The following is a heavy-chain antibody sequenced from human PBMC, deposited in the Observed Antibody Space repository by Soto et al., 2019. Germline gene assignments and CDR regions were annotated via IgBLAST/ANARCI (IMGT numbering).Heavy chain of an antibody. Sequence: PSDTLSLTCTVSGGSISTYYWSWIRQPPGKGLDWIGYIYYSGSTSYNPSLKSRVTISVDTSKNHFSLKLRSVTAADTAVYYCASDRSSGWDQGYGMDVWGQGTTVTVSS. CDR1: GGSISTYY. J-gene: IGHJ6*02. CDR3: ASDRSSGWDQGYGMDV. V-gene: IGHV4-59*07. CDR2: IYYSGST. D-gene: IGHD6-19*01.